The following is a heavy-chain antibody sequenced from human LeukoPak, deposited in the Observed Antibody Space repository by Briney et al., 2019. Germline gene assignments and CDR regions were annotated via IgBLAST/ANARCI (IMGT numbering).Heavy chain of an antibody. Sequence: ASVKVSCKASGGTFSSYATSWVRQAPGQGLEWMGRIIPIFGIANYAQKFQGRVTITADKSTSTAYMELSSLRSEDTAVYYCARDGRDGYNGWDAFDIWGQGTMVTVSS. V-gene: IGHV1-69*04. CDR3: ARDGRDGYNGWDAFDI. CDR1: GGTFSSYA. CDR2: IIPIFGIA. D-gene: IGHD5-24*01. J-gene: IGHJ3*02.